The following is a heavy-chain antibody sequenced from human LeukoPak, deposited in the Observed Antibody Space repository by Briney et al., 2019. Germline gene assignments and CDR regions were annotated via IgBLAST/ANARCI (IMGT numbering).Heavy chain of an antibody. V-gene: IGHV1-2*02. Sequence: GASVTVSCKASGYTFTGYYMHWVRQAPGQGLEWMGWINPNSGGTNYAQKFQGRVTMTRDTSISTAYMELGRLRSDDTAVYYCASGPTSGKIVVPAALWGQGTLVTVSS. J-gene: IGHJ4*02. CDR2: INPNSGGT. CDR1: GYTFTGYY. CDR3: ASGPTSGKIVVPAAL. D-gene: IGHD2-2*01.